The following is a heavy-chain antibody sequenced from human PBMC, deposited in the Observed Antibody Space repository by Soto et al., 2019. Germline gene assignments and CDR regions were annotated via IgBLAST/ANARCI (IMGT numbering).Heavy chain of an antibody. D-gene: IGHD6-13*01. Sequence: SETLSLTCAVYGGSFSGYYWSWIRQPPGKGLEWIGEINHSGSTNYNPSLKSRVTISVDTSKNQFSLKLSSVTAADTAVYYCARPLRIADLTSGGGGFDYWGQGTLVTVSS. CDR3: ARPLRIADLTSGGGGFDY. CDR1: GGSFSGYY. CDR2: INHSGST. V-gene: IGHV4-34*01. J-gene: IGHJ4*02.